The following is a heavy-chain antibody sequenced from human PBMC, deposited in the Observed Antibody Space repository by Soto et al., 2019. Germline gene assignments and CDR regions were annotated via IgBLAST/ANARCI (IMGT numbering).Heavy chain of an antibody. CDR2: INPNSGGT. Sequence: QVQLVQSGAEVKKPGASVKVSCKASGYTFTGYYMHWVRQAPGQGLEWMGWINPNSGGTNYAQKFQGWVTMTRDTSISTAYMELSRLRSDDTAVYYCARDYSPCGDYDWFDPWGQGTLVTVSS. V-gene: IGHV1-2*04. D-gene: IGHD4-17*01. J-gene: IGHJ5*02. CDR3: ARDYSPCGDYDWFDP. CDR1: GYTFTGYY.